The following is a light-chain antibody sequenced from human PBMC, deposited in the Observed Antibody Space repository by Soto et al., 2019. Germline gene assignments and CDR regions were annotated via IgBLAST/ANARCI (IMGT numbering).Light chain of an antibody. CDR2: EVN. CDR1: STDVGSHNY. CDR3: SSYTTNNTVV. Sequence: QSALTQAASVSDSPGQSISLSCGGTSTDVGSHNYVSWYQQHPGKAPKLIIFEVNNRPSGGSHRFSGSKSGNTASLTISDLQGEDEADYYCSSYTTNNTVVFGGGTKLTVL. J-gene: IGLJ2*01. V-gene: IGLV2-14*01.